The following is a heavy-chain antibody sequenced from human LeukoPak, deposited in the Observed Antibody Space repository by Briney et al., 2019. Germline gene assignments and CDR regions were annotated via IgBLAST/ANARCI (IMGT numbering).Heavy chain of an antibody. V-gene: IGHV7-4-1*02. J-gene: IGHJ4*02. D-gene: IGHD2-2*01. Sequence: GASVTVSFKASGYTFTSHAMNWVRQAPGQGLEWMGWINTNTGNPTYAQGFTGRFVFSLDTSVSTAYLQISSLKPEDTAVYYCAKQGPGYCGSTSCYGVDYWGQGTLVTVSS. CDR3: AKQGPGYCGSTSCYGVDY. CDR1: GYTFTSHA. CDR2: INTNTGNP.